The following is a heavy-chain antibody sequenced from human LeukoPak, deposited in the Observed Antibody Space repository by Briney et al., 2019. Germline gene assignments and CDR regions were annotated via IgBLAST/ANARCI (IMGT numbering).Heavy chain of an antibody. Sequence: GGSLRLSCAASGFTFSNYAMTWVRQAPGKGLEWVSAISGGGVNTYYADSVKGRFTISRDNSKNTLYLQMNSLRAEDTAVYYCARPYTPYYYDSSGAYWGQGTLVTVSS. CDR2: ISGGGVNT. CDR1: GFTFSNYA. J-gene: IGHJ4*02. CDR3: ARPYTPYYYDSSGAY. V-gene: IGHV3-23*01. D-gene: IGHD3-22*01.